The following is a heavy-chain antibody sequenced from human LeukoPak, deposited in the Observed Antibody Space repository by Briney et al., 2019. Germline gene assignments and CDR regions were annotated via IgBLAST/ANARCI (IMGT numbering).Heavy chain of an antibody. CDR1: GFTFSGSP. CDR3: PPSNY. Sequence: GGSLRLSCAASGFTFSGSPILWVRQASGKGLEWVGRIRSKADNYATAYAASVQGRCTISRDDSKSTAYLQLNSLKTEDTAVYYCPPSNYWGQGALVTVSS. CDR2: IRSKADNYAT. J-gene: IGHJ4*02. V-gene: IGHV3-73*01.